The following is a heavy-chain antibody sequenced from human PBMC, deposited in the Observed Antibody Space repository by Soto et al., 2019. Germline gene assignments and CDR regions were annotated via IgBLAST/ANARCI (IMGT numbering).Heavy chain of an antibody. CDR3: ARDSKDDSSGYYGGFDY. J-gene: IGHJ4*02. D-gene: IGHD3-22*01. V-gene: IGHV3-33*01. CDR1: EFIFSNYG. Sequence: ESGGGVVQPGRSLRLSCAASEFIFSNYGMHWVRQAPGKGLEWVASIYYDGSNKYYADSVKGRFTISRDNSRNTLYLQMNSLRAEDTAVYYCARDSKDDSSGYYGGFDYWGQGTLVAVSS. CDR2: IYYDGSNK.